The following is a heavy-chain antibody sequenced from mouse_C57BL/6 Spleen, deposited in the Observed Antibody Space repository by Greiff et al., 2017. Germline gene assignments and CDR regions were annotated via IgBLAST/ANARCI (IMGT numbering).Heavy chain of an antibody. CDR1: GYSITSGYY. V-gene: IGHV3-6*01. Sequence: SGPGLVKPSQSLSLTCSVTGYSITSGYYWNWIRQFPGNKLEWMGYISYDGSNNYNPSLKNRISITRDTSKNQFFLKLNSVTTEDTATYYCARAVVYFDYWGQGTTLTVSS. CDR3: ARAVVYFDY. CDR2: ISYDGSN. D-gene: IGHD1-1*01. J-gene: IGHJ2*01.